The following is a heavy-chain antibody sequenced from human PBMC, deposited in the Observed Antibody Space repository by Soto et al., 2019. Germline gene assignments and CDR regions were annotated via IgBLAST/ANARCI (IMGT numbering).Heavy chain of an antibody. Sequence: GGSLRLSCAASGFPFSDYYMTWIRQAPGKGLEWISYISNSGTYTNYADSVKGRFTISRDNAKNSLYLRMTGLRAEDTAVYYCVRGRGGDWGQGTLVTVSS. CDR2: ISNSGTYT. D-gene: IGHD3-10*01. J-gene: IGHJ4*02. V-gene: IGHV3-11*06. CDR1: GFPFSDYY. CDR3: VRGRGGD.